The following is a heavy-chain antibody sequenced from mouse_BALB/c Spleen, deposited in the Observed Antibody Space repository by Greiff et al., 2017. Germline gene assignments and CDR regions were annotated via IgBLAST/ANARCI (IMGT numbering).Heavy chain of an antibody. CDR3: AREGKGSFYYFDY. CDR2: IWAGGST. J-gene: IGHJ2*01. V-gene: IGHV2-9*02. Sequence: QVQLKDSGPGLVAPSQSLSITCTVSGFSLTSYGVHWVRQPPGKGLEWLGVIWAGGSTNYNSALMSRLSISKDNSKSQVFLKMNSLQTDDTAMYYCAREGKGSFYYFDYWGQGTTLTVSS. CDR1: GFSLTSYG.